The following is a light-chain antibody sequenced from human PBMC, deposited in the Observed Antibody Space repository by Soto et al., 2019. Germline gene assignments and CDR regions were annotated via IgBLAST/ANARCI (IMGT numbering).Light chain of an antibody. CDR2: DVS. CDR1: SSDVGGCNY. J-gene: IGLJ1*01. V-gene: IGLV2-11*01. Sequence: QSALTQPRSVSGSPGQSVTISCTGTSSDVGGCNYVSWYQQHPGKAPKLMIYDVSKRPSGVPDRFSGSKSGNTASLTISGLQAEDEADYYCCSYAGSYSLYVFGTGTKVTVL. CDR3: CSYAGSYSLYV.